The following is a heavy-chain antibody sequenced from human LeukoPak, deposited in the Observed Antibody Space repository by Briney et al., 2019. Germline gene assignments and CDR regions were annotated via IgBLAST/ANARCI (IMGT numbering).Heavy chain of an antibody. D-gene: IGHD3-10*02. Sequence: PGGSLRLSCAASGFTFSSYGMHWVRQAPGKGLEWVAVIWYDGSNKYYADSVKGRFTISRDNSKNTLYLQMNSLRAEDTAVYYCARGGRCSGSYQTYYYGMDVWGQGTTVTVSS. CDR1: GFTFSSYG. J-gene: IGHJ6*02. V-gene: IGHV3-33*01. CDR2: IWYDGSNK. CDR3: ARGGRCSGSYQTYYYGMDV.